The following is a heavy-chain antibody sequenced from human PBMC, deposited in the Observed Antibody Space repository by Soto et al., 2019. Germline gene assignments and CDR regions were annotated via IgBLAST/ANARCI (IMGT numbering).Heavy chain of an antibody. V-gene: IGHV1-69*02. CDR2: IIPILGIA. CDR3: ARPYLEYSSSHDAFDI. CDR1: GGTFSSYT. Sequence: ASVKVSCKASGGTFSSYTISWVRQAPGQGLEWMGRIIPILGIANYAQKFQGRVTITADKSTSTAYMELSSLRSEDTAVYYCARPYLEYSSSHDAFDIWGQGTMVTVSS. J-gene: IGHJ3*02. D-gene: IGHD6-6*01.